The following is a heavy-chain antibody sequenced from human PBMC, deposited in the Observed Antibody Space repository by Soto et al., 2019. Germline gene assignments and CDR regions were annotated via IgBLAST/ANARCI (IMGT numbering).Heavy chain of an antibody. D-gene: IGHD2-8*01. CDR1: GFTFSNYD. CDR2: VSGSGSST. CDR3: ARDRCTNGVCYAPSDY. J-gene: IGHJ4*02. Sequence: GSLRLSCAASGFTFSNYDMSWVRQAPGKGLEWVSTVSGSGSSTYYADSVKGRFTISRDNSKNTLHLQMDSLRAEDMAVYYCARDRCTNGVCYAPSDYWGQGTLVTVSS. V-gene: IGHV3-23*01.